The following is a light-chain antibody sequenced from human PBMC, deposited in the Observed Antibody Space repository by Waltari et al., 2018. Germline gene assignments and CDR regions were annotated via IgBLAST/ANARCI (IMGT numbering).Light chain of an antibody. V-gene: IGKV3-20*01. CDR2: DTS. J-gene: IGKJ4*01. CDR1: QSLNNNY. CDR3: QQYGTSVLVS. Sequence: IVLTQSPGTLSLSPGERATLSCRASQSLNNNYLAWYQQKPGQAPRLLIYDTSTRATGIPDRCSGSGSGTDFPLTIRRLEPEDFAVYYCQQYGTSVLVSFGGGTKVEIK.